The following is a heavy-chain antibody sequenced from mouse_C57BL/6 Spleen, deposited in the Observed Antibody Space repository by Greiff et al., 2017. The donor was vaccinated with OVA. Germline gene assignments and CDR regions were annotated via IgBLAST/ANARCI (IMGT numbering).Heavy chain of an antibody. D-gene: IGHD1-2*01. CDR1: GFSFTSYG. V-gene: IGHV2-2*01. Sequence: QVQLQQSGPGLVQPSQCLSITCSVSGFSFTSYGVHWVRQSPGKGLEWLGVIWSGGSTDYNAAFISRLSISKDKTKSQVFFKMNSLQAEDTAIYYCAAILLRLAMEYWGKGASVTVSS. CDR2: IWSGGST. CDR3: AAILLRLAMEY. J-gene: IGHJ4*01.